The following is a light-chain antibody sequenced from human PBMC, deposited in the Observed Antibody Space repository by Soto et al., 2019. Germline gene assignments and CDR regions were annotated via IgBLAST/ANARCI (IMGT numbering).Light chain of an antibody. V-gene: IGLV1-44*01. CDR3: AAWDASLNAPV. J-gene: IGLJ3*02. CDR1: NSNIGSNT. CDR2: AND. Sequence: QSVMTQPPSASGTPGQRVTISCSGRNSNIGSNTVTWYQQLPGTSPKLLIYANDQRPSGIPYRISGSKSGTSASLTITGLQSEYEADYFCAAWDASLNAPVFGGGTKLTVL.